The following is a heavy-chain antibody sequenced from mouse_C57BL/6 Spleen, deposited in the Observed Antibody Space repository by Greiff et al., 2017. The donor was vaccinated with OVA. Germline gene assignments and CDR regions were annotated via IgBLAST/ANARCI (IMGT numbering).Heavy chain of an antibody. CDR1: GYTFTSYW. D-gene: IGHD2-3*01. J-gene: IGHJ2*01. CDR3: ARDGYQYYFDY. Sequence: QVQLQQPGAELVKPGASVKLSCKASGYTFTSYWMHWVKQRPGQGLEWIGMIHPNSGSTNYNEKFKSKATLTVDKSSSTAYMQLSSLTSEDSAVYYCARDGYQYYFDYWGQGTTLTVSS. CDR2: IHPNSGST. V-gene: IGHV1-64*01.